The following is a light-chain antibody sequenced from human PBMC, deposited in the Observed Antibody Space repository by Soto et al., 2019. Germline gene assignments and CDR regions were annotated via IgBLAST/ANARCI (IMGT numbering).Light chain of an antibody. V-gene: IGKV1-5*01. J-gene: IGKJ1*01. CDR1: QSISNW. CDR3: KQSNNYSPSWT. Sequence: DIQMTQSLATLSASVGDRVTITCRASQSISNWLAWYQQKPGKAPKLLIYGASTLERGVPSRFSGSGSGTEFTLIISSLQPDDFATYYCKQSNNYSPSWTFGQGTRVEIK. CDR2: GAS.